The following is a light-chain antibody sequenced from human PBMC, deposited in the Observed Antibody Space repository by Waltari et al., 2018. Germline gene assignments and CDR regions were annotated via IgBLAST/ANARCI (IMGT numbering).Light chain of an antibody. V-gene: IGLV2-14*01. CDR3: SSYTSSSTPVV. J-gene: IGLJ2*01. Sequence: QSALTQPASVSGSPGQSITISCTGPSSAVGGYPYAPLYQQHPGKAPKLMIYDVSNRPSGVSNRFSGSKSGNTASLTISGLQAEDEADYYCSSYTSSSTPVVFGGGTKLTVL. CDR1: SSAVGGYPY. CDR2: DVS.